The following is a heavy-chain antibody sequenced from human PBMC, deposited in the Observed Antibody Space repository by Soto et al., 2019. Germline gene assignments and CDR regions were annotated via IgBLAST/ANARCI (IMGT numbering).Heavy chain of an antibody. CDR3: ARVVVEWCDAFDI. CDR1: GFTFSSYT. V-gene: IGHV3-23*01. J-gene: IGHJ3*02. D-gene: IGHD2-15*01. CDR2: ISGSGSST. Sequence: GGSLRLSCAASGFTFSSYTMNWVRQAPGKGLEWVSAISGSGSSTYYADFAKGRFTISRDNAKNTLYLQMNSLRAEDTAVYYCARVVVEWCDAFDIWGQGTMVTVSS.